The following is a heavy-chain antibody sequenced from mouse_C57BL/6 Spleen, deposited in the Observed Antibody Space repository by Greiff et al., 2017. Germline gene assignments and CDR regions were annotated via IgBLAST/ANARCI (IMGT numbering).Heavy chain of an antibody. CDR1: GYAFSSSW. CDR3: ASLGSSYAMDY. V-gene: IGHV1-82*01. J-gene: IGHJ4*01. Sequence: VQVVESGPELVKPGASVKISCKASGYAFSSSWMNWVKQRPGKGLEWIGRIYPGDGDTNYNGKFKGKATLTADKSSSTAYMQLSSLTSEDSAVYFCASLGSSYAMDYWGQGTSVTVSS. CDR2: IYPGDGDT. D-gene: IGHD1-1*01.